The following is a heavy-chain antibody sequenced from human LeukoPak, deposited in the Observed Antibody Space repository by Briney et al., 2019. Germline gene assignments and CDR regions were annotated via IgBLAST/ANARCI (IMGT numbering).Heavy chain of an antibody. CDR1: GFTFSSYW. D-gene: IGHD5-18*01. CDR3: AGEGPQGDTAMVYYFDY. CDR2: INSDGSST. Sequence: PGGSLRLSCAASGFTFSSYWMHWVRQAPGKGLVWVSRINSDGSSTSYADSVKGRFTISRDNAKNTLYLQMNSLRAEDTAVYYCAGEGPQGDTAMVYYFDYWGQGTLVTVSS. J-gene: IGHJ4*02. V-gene: IGHV3-74*01.